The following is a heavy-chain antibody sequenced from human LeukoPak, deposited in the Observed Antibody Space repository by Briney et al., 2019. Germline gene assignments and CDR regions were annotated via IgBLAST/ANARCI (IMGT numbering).Heavy chain of an antibody. CDR1: GYTFTSYG. CDR2: ISANNVNT. CDR3: ARDRDIVVVPAAIRLGVNWFDP. V-gene: IGHV1-18*01. D-gene: IGHD2-2*02. Sequence: GASVKVSCKASGYTFTSYGISWVRQAPGQGLEWMGWISANNVNTNYTQKLQGRVTMTTDTSTSTAYMELRSLRSDDTAVYYCARDRDIVVVPAAIRLGVNWFDPWGQGTLVTVSS. J-gene: IGHJ5*02.